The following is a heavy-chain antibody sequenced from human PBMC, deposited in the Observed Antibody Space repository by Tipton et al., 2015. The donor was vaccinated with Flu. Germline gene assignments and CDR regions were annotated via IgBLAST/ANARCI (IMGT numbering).Heavy chain of an antibody. CDR3: AKVVDPPKSSIGWYDFDY. Sequence: QLVQSGPELKKPGASVKISCKASGYAFTDYAITWVRQAPGQGLEWMGWISGNSVYTNYTQNLHGRFTMTTDKSTKTAYMELRSLGFDDTAVYFCAKVVDPPKSSIGWYDFDYWGQGTLVTVSS. D-gene: IGHD6-19*01. CDR2: ISGNSVYT. J-gene: IGHJ4*02. V-gene: IGHV1-18*04. CDR1: GYAFTDYA.